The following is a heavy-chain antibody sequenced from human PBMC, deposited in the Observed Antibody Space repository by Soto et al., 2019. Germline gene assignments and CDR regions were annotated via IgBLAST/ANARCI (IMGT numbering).Heavy chain of an antibody. CDR2: MSGSGGST. V-gene: IGHV3-23*01. CDR3: AKEWSYSSGWSHVDY. D-gene: IGHD6-19*01. Sequence: GGSLRLSCAASGFTFSSYAMSWVRQAPGKGLEWVSAMSGSGGSTYYADSVKGRFTISRDNSKNTLYLQMNSLRAEDTAVYYCAKEWSYSSGWSHVDYWGQGTLVTVSS. CDR1: GFTFSSYA. J-gene: IGHJ4*02.